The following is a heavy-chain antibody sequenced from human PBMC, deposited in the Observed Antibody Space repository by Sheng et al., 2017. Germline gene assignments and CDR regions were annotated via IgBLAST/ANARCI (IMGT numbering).Heavy chain of an antibody. CDR3: ARRPRSSGEDY. V-gene: IGHV4-34*01. CDR2: INHSRST. Sequence: QVQLQQWGAGLLKPSETLSLTCAVYGGSFSGYYWSWIRQPPGKGLEWIGEINHSRSTNYNPSLKSRVTISADTSKNQFSLKLSSVTAADTAVYYCARRPRSSGEDYWGQGTLVTVSS. J-gene: IGHJ4*02. CDR1: GGSFSGYY. D-gene: IGHD6-19*01.